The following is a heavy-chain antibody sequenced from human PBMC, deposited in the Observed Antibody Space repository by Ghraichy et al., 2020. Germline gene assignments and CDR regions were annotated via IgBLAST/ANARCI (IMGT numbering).Heavy chain of an antibody. J-gene: IGHJ6*02. V-gene: IGHV3-7*01. CDR1: GFTFSSYW. D-gene: IGHD2-2*03. CDR3: ARRGQTMDYYYYYYGMDV. CDR2: IKQDGSEK. Sequence: LSLTCAASGFTFSSYWMSWVRQAPGKGLEWVANIKQDGSEKYYVDSVKGRFTISRDNAKNSLYLQMNSLRAEDTAVYYCARRGQTMDYYYYYYGMDVWGQGTTVTVSS.